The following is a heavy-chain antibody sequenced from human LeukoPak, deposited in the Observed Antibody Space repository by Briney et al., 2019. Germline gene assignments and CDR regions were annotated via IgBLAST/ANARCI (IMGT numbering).Heavy chain of an antibody. V-gene: IGHV4-59*12. CDR1: GGSISSYY. CDR3: ARGVVGATFGRRRYNWFDP. D-gene: IGHD1-26*01. CDR2: IYYSGST. J-gene: IGHJ5*02. Sequence: SETLSLTCTVSGGSISSYYWSWIRQPPGKGLEWIGYIYYSGSTNYNPSLKSRVTISVDTSKNQFSLKLSSVTAADTAVYCCARGVVGATFGRRRYNWFDPWGQGTLVTVSS.